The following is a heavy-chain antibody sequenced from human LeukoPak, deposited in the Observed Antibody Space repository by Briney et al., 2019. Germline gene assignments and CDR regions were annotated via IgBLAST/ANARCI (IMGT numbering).Heavy chain of an antibody. J-gene: IGHJ5*02. CDR3: AREVGGNWFDP. CDR1: GGTFSSYA. V-gene: IGHV1-69*05. CDR2: IIPIFGTA. D-gene: IGHD2-15*01. Sequence: ASVKVSCKASGGTFSSYAISWVRQAPGQGLEWMGRIIPIFGTASYAQKFQGRATITTDESTSTAYMELSSLRSEDTAVYYCAREVGGNWFDPWGQGTLVTVSS.